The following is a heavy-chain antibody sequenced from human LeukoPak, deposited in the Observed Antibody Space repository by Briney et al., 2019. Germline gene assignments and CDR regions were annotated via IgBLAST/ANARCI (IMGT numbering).Heavy chain of an antibody. CDR3: AKDVFELYDIYDH. CDR1: GFTFSSYG. Sequence: GGSLRLSCAASGFTFSSYGMHWVRQAPGKGLEWVAVISYDGSNKYYADSVKGRFTISRDNYKNTLYLQMNSLRAEDTAVYYCAKDVFELYDIYDHWGQGTLVTVSS. CDR2: ISYDGSNK. V-gene: IGHV3-30*18. D-gene: IGHD3-9*01. J-gene: IGHJ4*02.